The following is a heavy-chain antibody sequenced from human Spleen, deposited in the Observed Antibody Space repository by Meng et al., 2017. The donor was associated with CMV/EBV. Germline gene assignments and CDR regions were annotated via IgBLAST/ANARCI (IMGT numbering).Heavy chain of an antibody. J-gene: IGHJ4*02. Sequence: ASGFTFTSYSVTWVRQAPGKGLEWVSSISSSSSYIYYADSVKGRFTISRDNAKDSLYLQMNSLRAEDTAVYYCARFSRNNLYYFDYWGQGTLVTVSS. D-gene: IGHD1/OR15-1a*01. V-gene: IGHV3-21*01. CDR3: ARFSRNNLYYFDY. CDR1: GFTFTSYS. CDR2: ISSSSSYI.